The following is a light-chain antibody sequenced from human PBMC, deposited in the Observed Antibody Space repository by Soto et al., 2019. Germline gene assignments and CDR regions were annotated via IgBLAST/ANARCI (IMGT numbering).Light chain of an antibody. CDR3: HHYGSSRFMYT. J-gene: IGKJ2*01. CDR1: QSVSSNY. V-gene: IGKV3-20*01. CDR2: GAS. Sequence: EIVLTQSPGTLSLSPGERATLSCRASQSVSSNYFAWYQQKPGQAPRLLIYGASSRATGIPDRFSGSWSGADFALTISRLEPEDVAVYYCHHYGSSRFMYTFGQGTKLEIK.